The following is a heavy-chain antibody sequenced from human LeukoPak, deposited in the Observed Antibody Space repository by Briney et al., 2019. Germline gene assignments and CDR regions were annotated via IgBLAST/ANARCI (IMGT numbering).Heavy chain of an antibody. CDR2: INSDGSRT. CDR3: ARISSGWYSDY. V-gene: IGHV3-74*01. CDR1: GFTFSSYW. J-gene: IGHJ4*02. D-gene: IGHD6-19*01. Sequence: GGSLRLSCAASGFTFSSYWMHWVRQAPGEGLVWVSRINSDGSRTSYADSVKGRFTISRDNAKNTLNLQMNSLRAEDTAVYYCARISSGWYSDYWGQGTLVTVSA.